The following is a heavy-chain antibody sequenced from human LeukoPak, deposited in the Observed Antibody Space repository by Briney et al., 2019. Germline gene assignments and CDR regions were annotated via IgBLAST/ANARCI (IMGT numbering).Heavy chain of an antibody. V-gene: IGHV3-23*01. Sequence: GGSLRLSCAASGFTFSSYAMTWVRQAPGKGLEWVSAISGSGGSTYYADSVKGRFTISRDNSKNTLYLQMNSLRAEDTAVYYCARAEYSSSWFPNYYYYYGMDVWGQGTTVTVSS. J-gene: IGHJ6*02. CDR1: GFTFSSYA. D-gene: IGHD6-13*01. CDR2: ISGSGGST. CDR3: ARAEYSSSWFPNYYYYYGMDV.